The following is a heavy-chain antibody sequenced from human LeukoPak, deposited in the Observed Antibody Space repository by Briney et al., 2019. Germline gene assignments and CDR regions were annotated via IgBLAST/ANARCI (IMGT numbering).Heavy chain of an antibody. Sequence: GGSLRLSCAASGFTFSSHWMTWVRQAPGKGLEWVANIKYDGSDKYYVDSVKGRFTISRDNAKNSLYLQMNSLRAEDTAVYYCASSDYDSSGSYYFDYWGQGTLVTVSS. CDR2: IKYDGSDK. J-gene: IGHJ4*02. V-gene: IGHV3-7*01. D-gene: IGHD3-22*01. CDR1: GFTFSSHW. CDR3: ASSDYDSSGSYYFDY.